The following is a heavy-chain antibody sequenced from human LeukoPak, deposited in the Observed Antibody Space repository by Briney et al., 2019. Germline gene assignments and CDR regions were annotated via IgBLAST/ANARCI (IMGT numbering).Heavy chain of an antibody. CDR2: IYYSGST. Sequence: SETLSLTCAVSGGSISSGGYYWSWIRQHPGKGLEWIGYIYYSGSTYYNPSLKSRVSILVDTSKNQFSLKLSSVTAADTAVYYCARTIRVAKFDPWGEGTLVTVSS. J-gene: IGHJ5*02. V-gene: IGHV4-31*11. D-gene: IGHD2-8*02. CDR1: GGSISSGGYY. CDR3: ARTIRVAKFDP.